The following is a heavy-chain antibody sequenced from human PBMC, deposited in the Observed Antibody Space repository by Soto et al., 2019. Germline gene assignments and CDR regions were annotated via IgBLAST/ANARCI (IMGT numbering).Heavy chain of an antibody. Sequence: GESLKISCKGSGYSFTSYWIGWVRQMPGKGLEWMGIIYPGDSDTRYSPSFQGQVTISADKSISTACLQWSSLKASDTAMYYCARLGIAVAGTYGMDVWGQGTTVTVSS. CDR3: ARLGIAVAGTYGMDV. CDR1: GYSFTSYW. V-gene: IGHV5-51*01. D-gene: IGHD6-19*01. J-gene: IGHJ6*02. CDR2: IYPGDSDT.